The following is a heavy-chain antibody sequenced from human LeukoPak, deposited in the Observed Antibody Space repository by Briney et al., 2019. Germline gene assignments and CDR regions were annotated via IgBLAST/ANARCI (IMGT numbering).Heavy chain of an antibody. J-gene: IGHJ3*02. CDR1: GGSISSGGYY. D-gene: IGHD2-21*02. CDR3: ARAYCGGDCLGAFDI. Sequence: SETLSLTCTVSGGSISSGGYYWSWIRQHPGKGLEWIGYIYYSGSTYYNPSLKSRVTISVDRSKNQFSLKLSSVTAADTAVYYCARAYCGGDCLGAFDIWGQGTMVTVSS. V-gene: IGHV4-31*03. CDR2: IYYSGST.